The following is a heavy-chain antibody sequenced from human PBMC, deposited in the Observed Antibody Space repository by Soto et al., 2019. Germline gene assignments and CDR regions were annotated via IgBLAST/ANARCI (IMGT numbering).Heavy chain of an antibody. Sequence: SETLSLTCSVSGDSINSDKCHWSWIRQPPGKGLEWIGSIYYRGSTNYNPSLQSRVTISVDTSKNQFSLKLSSVTAADTAVYYCARLSRGVPAALYYYYYYMDVWGKGTTVTVSS. CDR1: GDSINSDKCH. D-gene: IGHD2-2*01. CDR3: ARLSRGVPAALYYYYYYMDV. J-gene: IGHJ6*03. V-gene: IGHV4-39*07. CDR2: IYYRGST.